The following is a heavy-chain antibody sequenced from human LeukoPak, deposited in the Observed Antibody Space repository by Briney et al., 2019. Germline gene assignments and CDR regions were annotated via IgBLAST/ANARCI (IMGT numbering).Heavy chain of an antibody. J-gene: IGHJ4*02. CDR2: ISGSGGSA. D-gene: IGHD3-22*01. CDR3: AKDREYYYGSNGYYRFDY. V-gene: IGHV3-23*01. CDR1: GFTFSSYS. Sequence: GGSLRLSCAASGFTFSSYSMTWVRLTPGKGLEWVSAISGSGGSAYYADSVKGRFTISRDNSMNTLYLQMNSLRAEDTAVYYCAKDREYYYGSNGYYRFDYWGQGTLATVSS.